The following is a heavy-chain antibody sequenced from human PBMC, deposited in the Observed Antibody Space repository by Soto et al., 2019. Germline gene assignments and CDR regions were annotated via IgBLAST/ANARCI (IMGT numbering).Heavy chain of an antibody. Sequence: QVQLVQSGAEVRKPGSSVKVSCKASGGTFSRHAISWVRQAPGQGVEWMGGIIPIFGTANDAQKFKGRVTIIADESTSTVYMELSSLRSEDTAMYYCARGWGYDSNDYYYAYWGQGTLVIVSS. CDR2: IIPIFGTA. CDR3: ARGWGYDSNDYYYAY. J-gene: IGHJ4*02. CDR1: GGTFSRHA. V-gene: IGHV1-69*01. D-gene: IGHD3-22*01.